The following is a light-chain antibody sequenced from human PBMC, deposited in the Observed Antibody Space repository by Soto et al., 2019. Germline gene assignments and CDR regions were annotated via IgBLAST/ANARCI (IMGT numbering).Light chain of an antibody. CDR3: QQRSNWPPIT. CDR1: ESVSSY. CDR2: DAS. Sequence: EIVLTQSPATPSLSPGERATLSCRASESVSSYLAWYQQKPGQAPRLLIYDASNRAPGIPARFSGSGSGTDFTLTISSLEPEDFAVYYCQQRSNWPPITFGGGTKVEIK. V-gene: IGKV3-11*01. J-gene: IGKJ4*01.